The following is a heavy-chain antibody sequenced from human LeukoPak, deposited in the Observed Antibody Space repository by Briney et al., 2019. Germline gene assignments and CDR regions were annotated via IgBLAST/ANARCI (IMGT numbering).Heavy chain of an antibody. CDR2: IVRNGGGT. Sequence: GGSLRLSCAASGFTVSSNYMSWVRQAPGKGLEWVSGIVRNGGGTGYADSVKGRFTISRDNAENSLYLQMNSLRADDTALYYCVRGFRGGPFDYWGQGTLVTVSS. CDR3: VRGFRGGPFDY. V-gene: IGHV3-20*04. J-gene: IGHJ4*02. CDR1: GFTVSSNY. D-gene: IGHD3-10*01.